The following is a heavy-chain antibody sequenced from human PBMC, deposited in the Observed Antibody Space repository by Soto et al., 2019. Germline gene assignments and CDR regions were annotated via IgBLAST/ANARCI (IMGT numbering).Heavy chain of an antibody. Sequence: PGESLKISCKGSGYSFTSYWIGWVRQMPGKGLEWMGIIYPGDSDTRYSPSFQGQVTISADKSISTAYLQWSSLKASDTAMYYCARGPVYFIAVAGTNFGYWGQGTLVTVSS. CDR2: IYPGDSDT. CDR1: GYSFTSYW. D-gene: IGHD6-19*01. V-gene: IGHV5-51*01. CDR3: ARGPVYFIAVAGTNFGY. J-gene: IGHJ4*02.